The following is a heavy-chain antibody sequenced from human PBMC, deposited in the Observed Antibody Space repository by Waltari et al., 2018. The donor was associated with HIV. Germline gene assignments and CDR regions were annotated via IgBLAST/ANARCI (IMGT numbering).Heavy chain of an antibody. CDR3: ALIVVVPAAKLNWFDP. D-gene: IGHD2-2*01. Sequence: QLQLQESGPGLVKPSETLSLTCTVSGGSISSSSYYWGWIRQPPGKGLEWIGSIYYSGNTDFNPSLKSRVTISVDTSKNQFSLKLSSVTAADTAVYYWALIVVVPAAKLNWFDPWGQGTLVTVSS. V-gene: IGHV4-39*01. J-gene: IGHJ5*02. CDR2: IYYSGNT. CDR1: GGSISSSSYY.